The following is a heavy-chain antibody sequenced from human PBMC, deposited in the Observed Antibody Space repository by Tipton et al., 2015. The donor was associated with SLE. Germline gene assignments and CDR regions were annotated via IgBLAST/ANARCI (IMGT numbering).Heavy chain of an antibody. CDR1: GGSISRGSYY. CDR2: IYSSGNT. D-gene: IGHD6-19*01. Sequence: TLSLTCTVSGGSISRGSYYWNWIRQPAGKGLEWIGRIYSSGNTNYNPSLKSRVTMSLDTSKNQFSLKLSSVTAADTAVYYCARLGRGIAVASTGWFDPWGQGTLVTVSS. V-gene: IGHV4-61*02. J-gene: IGHJ5*02. CDR3: ARLGRGIAVASTGWFDP.